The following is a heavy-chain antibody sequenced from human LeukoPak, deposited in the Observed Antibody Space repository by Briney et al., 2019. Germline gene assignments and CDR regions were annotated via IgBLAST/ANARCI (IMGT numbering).Heavy chain of an antibody. D-gene: IGHD3-22*01. V-gene: IGHV3-30*04. CDR2: MSYDGFSK. J-gene: IGHJ3*01. CDR1: GIAFSNSN. CDR3: AREGHTSGYCGTFDV. Sequence: GSLRLSCVASGIAFSNSNMQRVRQAPGKGLEWVSAMSYDGFSKYYADSMKGRLTISRDDSKNTVYLQMKSLRPEDTAVYYCAREGHTSGYCGTFDVWGQGTTVAVS.